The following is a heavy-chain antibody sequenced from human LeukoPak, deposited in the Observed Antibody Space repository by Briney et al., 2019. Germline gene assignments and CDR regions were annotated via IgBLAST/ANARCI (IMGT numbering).Heavy chain of an antibody. J-gene: IGHJ6*02. CDR2: ISSSSSYI. CDR1: GFTFSSYS. V-gene: IGHV3-21*01. CDR3: ARGNVDTGGMDV. Sequence: KPGGSLRLSCAASGFTFSSYSMTWVRQAPGKGLEWVSSISSSSSYIYYADSVKGRFTISRDNAKNSLYLQMNSLRAEDTAVYYCARGNVDTGGMDVWGQGTTVTVSS. D-gene: IGHD5-18*01.